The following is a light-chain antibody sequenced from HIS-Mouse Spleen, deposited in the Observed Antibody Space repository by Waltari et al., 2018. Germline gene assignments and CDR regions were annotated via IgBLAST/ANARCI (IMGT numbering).Light chain of an antibody. V-gene: IGKV1-5*03. CDR2: KES. J-gene: IGKJ1*01. Sequence: DIQMTQPPSTLSASVGYGVTTPCRASQGISSWLAWYPQKPGKAPKLLIYKESSLESGVPSRLSGSGSGTEFTLTISSLQPDDFATYYCKQYKRYSWTFGQGTKVEIK. CDR1: QGISSW. CDR3: KQYKRYSWT.